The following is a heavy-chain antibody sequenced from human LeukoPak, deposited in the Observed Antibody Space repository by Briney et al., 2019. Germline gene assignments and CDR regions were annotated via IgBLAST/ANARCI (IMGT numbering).Heavy chain of an antibody. CDR1: GGSFSGYY. J-gene: IGHJ5*02. V-gene: IGHV4-34*01. CDR2: INHSGST. D-gene: IGHD3-10*01. CDR3: ARGLPLWVMVRGVNWFDP. Sequence: SETLSLTCAVYGGSFSGYYWSWIRQPPGKGLEWIGEINHSGSTNYNPSLKSRVTISVDTSKNQFSLKLSSVTAADTAVYYCARGLPLWVMVRGVNWFDPWGQGTLVTVSS.